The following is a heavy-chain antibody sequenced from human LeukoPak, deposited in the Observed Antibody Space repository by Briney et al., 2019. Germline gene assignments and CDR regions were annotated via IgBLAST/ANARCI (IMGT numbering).Heavy chain of an antibody. CDR3: VRTARVFDF. J-gene: IGHJ4*02. CDR2: IYYTGDT. D-gene: IGHD2-21*02. CDR1: GASKTSTY. V-gene: IGHV4-59*13. Sequence: SETLSLTCSVSGASKTSTYWSWVRQPPGQGLEVIGYIYYTGDTNYHPSLKSRVTLSLDTSTGQFSLKLRSVTAADTAVYYCVRTARVFDFWGQGTLVTVSS.